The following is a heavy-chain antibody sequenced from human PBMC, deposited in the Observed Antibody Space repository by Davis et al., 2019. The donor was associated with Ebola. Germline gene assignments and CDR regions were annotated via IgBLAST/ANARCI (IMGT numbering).Heavy chain of an antibody. CDR1: GFTFSSYN. D-gene: IGHD2-15*01. CDR2: ISNSGGSA. Sequence: GGSLRLSCVASGFTFSSYNMNWVRQAPGKALEWVSSISNSGGSAYYADSVKGRFTVSRDNSKNTVSLQMNSLRAEDTAVYYCARGGGGSFLNYWGQGTLVTVSS. CDR3: ARGGGGSFLNY. J-gene: IGHJ4*02. V-gene: IGHV3-23*01.